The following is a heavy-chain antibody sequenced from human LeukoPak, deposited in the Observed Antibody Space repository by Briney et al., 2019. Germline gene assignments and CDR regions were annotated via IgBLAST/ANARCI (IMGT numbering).Heavy chain of an antibody. D-gene: IGHD2-2*01. CDR2: INPNSGGT. J-gene: IGHJ5*02. CDR1: GYTFTGYY. Sequence: ASVKVSCKASGYTFTGYYMHWVRQAPGQWLEWMGWINPNSGGTNYAQKFQGRVTMTRDTSISTAYMELSRLRSDDTAVYYCAREVQFCSSTSCSQTNWFDPWGQGTLVTVSS. V-gene: IGHV1-2*02. CDR3: AREVQFCSSTSCSQTNWFDP.